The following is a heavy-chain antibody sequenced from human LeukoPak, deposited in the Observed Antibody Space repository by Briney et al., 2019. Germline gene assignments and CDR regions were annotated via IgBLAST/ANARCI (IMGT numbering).Heavy chain of an antibody. D-gene: IGHD2-2*01. CDR3: ARGGEDIVVVPAVRNFDY. J-gene: IGHJ4*02. CDR2: INHSGST. Sequence: SETLSLTCAVYGGSFSGYYWSWIRQPPGKGLEWIGEINHSGSTSYNPSLKSRVTISVDTSKNQFSLKLSSVTAADTAVYYCARGGEDIVVVPAVRNFDYWGQGTLVTVSS. V-gene: IGHV4-34*01. CDR1: GGSFSGYY.